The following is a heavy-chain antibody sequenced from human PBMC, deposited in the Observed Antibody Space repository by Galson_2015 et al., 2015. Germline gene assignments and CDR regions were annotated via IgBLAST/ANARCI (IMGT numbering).Heavy chain of an antibody. CDR3: ARQILDYDFWSGYYPTNFDY. V-gene: IGHV3-21*01. D-gene: IGHD3-3*01. J-gene: IGHJ4*02. Sequence: SLRLPCAASEFPFSSYYMRWVPQAPGKGLGWVSSISSTPTYIYYADSVKGRFTISRDNAKNSLSLQMHSLGAEDTAVYYCARQILDYDFWSGYYPTNFDYWGRGTLVTVSS. CDR2: ISSTPTYI. CDR1: EFPFSSYY.